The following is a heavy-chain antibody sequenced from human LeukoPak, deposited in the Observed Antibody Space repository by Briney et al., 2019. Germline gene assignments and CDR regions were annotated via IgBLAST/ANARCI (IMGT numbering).Heavy chain of an antibody. D-gene: IGHD4-11*01. CDR2: VYHSGTT. V-gene: IGHV4-34*01. CDR1: GGSFTAFY. CDR3: VRLDYSNFFDY. J-gene: IGHJ4*02. Sequence: SETLSLTCTVSGGSFTAFYWSWIRQPPGKGLEWIGEVYHSGTTNYNPSLKSRVTLSVDTSKNQFSLKLSSVAAADTAIYYCVRLDYSNFFDYWGQGNLVTVSS.